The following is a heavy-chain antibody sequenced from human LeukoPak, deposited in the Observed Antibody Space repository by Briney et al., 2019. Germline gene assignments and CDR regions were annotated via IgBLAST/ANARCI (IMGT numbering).Heavy chain of an antibody. CDR3: AKRGSAWYSDY. CDR2: ISSSGVST. V-gene: IGHV3-23*01. CDR1: GFTFNNYA. Sequence: AGSLRLSCAASGFTFNNYAVNWVRQAPGKGLEWVSGISSSGVSTYYADSVKGRFTISRDNSKNTLYLQMNSLRAEDTAVYYCAKRGSAWYSDYWGQGTLVTVSS. D-gene: IGHD6-19*01. J-gene: IGHJ4*02.